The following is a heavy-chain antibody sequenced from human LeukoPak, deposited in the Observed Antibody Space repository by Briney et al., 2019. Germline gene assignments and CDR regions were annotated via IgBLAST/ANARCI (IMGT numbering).Heavy chain of an antibody. CDR3: AKVQNTIMITFGGVSH. V-gene: IGHV3-23*01. Sequence: PGGSLRLSCAASGFTLSSYAMSGVRQAQGKGLKWSSPISGSGGSTYYADSVKGRFTISRDNSKNTLYLQMNSPRAEDTAVYYCAKVQNTIMITFGGVSHWGQGTLVTVSS. CDR2: ISGSGGST. D-gene: IGHD3-16*01. J-gene: IGHJ4*02. CDR1: GFTLSSYA.